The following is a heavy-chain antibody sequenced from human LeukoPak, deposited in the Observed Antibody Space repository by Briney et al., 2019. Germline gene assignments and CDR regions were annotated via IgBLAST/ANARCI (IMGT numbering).Heavy chain of an antibody. J-gene: IGHJ6*02. CDR2: ISAYNGNT. CDR3: ARESYCSSTSCYSDYYYYGMDV. CDR1: GYTFTSYY. Sequence: ASVKVSCKASGYTFTSYYISWVRQAPGQGLEWMGWISAYNGNTNYAQKLQGRVTMTTDTSTSTAYMELRSLRSDDTAVYYCARESYCSSTSCYSDYYYYGMDVWGQGTTVTVSS. V-gene: IGHV1-18*04. D-gene: IGHD2-2*01.